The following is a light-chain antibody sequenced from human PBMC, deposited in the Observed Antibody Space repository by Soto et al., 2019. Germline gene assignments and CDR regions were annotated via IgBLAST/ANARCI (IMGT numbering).Light chain of an antibody. CDR3: QQYGSSPQIT. V-gene: IGKV3-20*01. CDR2: GAS. J-gene: IGKJ5*01. CDR1: QSVSSSY. Sequence: EIVLTQSPGTLSSSPGERATLSCRASQSVSSSYLAWYQQKPGQAPRLLVYGASSRATGIPDRFSGSGSGTDFTLTISRLEPEDFAVYYCQQYGSSPQITFGQVTRLEI.